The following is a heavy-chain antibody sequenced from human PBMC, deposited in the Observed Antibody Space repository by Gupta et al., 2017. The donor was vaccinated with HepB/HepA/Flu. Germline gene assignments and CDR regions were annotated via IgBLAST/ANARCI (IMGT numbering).Heavy chain of an antibody. CDR2: IYWNDDK. CDR3: ARVRVGYYDCWSGYTPPFDY. Sequence: QITLKESGPTLVKPTQTLTLTCTFSGFSLSTSGVGVGWIRQPPGKALEWLALIYWNDDKRYSPSLKSRLTITKDTSKNQVVLTMTNMDPVDTATYYCARVRVGYYDCWSGYTPPFDYWGQGTLVTVSS. V-gene: IGHV2-5*01. CDR1: GFSLSTSGVG. D-gene: IGHD3-3*01. J-gene: IGHJ4*02.